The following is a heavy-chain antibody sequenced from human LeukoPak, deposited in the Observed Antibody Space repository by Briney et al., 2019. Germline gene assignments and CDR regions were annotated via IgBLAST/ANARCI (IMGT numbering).Heavy chain of an antibody. CDR2: ISAYNGNT. J-gene: IGHJ4*02. D-gene: IGHD5-18*01. Sequence: ASVKVSCKASGYTFTSYGISWVRQAPGQGLEWMGWISAYNGNTNYAQKLQGRVTMTTDTSTSTAYMELRSLRSDDTAVYYCARDSPFEFGSYENYPYFDYWGQGTLVTVSS. V-gene: IGHV1-18*01. CDR3: ARDSPFEFGSYENYPYFDY. CDR1: GYTFTSYG.